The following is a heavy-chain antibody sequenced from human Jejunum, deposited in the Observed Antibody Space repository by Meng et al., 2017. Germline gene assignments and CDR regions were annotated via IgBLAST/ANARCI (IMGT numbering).Heavy chain of an antibody. D-gene: IGHD2-8*02. Sequence: GGSLRPSCAAPGFISNNYWMSWVRQAPGKGLEWVANIKQDGSERNYVDSVRGRLTISRDNAGSSLYLHLKTLIADDRAVYFCAGEGVLAGSDYWGQGTLVTVSS. V-gene: IGHV3-7*01. CDR3: AGEGVLAGSDY. CDR2: IKQDGSER. CDR1: GFISNNYW. J-gene: IGHJ4*02.